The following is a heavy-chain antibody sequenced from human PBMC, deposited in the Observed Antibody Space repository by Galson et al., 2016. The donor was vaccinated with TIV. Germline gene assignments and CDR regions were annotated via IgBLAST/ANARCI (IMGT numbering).Heavy chain of an antibody. CDR2: INPGDSDA. J-gene: IGHJ4*02. V-gene: IGHV5-51*01. D-gene: IGHD3-22*01. Sequence: QSGAEVKKPGESLKISCKGSGYSFTTYWIGWVRQMPGKGLEWMGIINPGDSDARYGPSFQGQVTISADKSISTAYLQWNSLQASDTAIYYCARHSYDYYDNTGPTGGFDYWGQGTLVTVSS. CDR3: ARHSYDYYDNTGPTGGFDY. CDR1: GYSFTTYW.